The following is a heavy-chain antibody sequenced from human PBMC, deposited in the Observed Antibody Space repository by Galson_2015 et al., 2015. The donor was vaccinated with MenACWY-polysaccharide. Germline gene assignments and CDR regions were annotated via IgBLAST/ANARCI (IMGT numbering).Heavy chain of an antibody. Sequence: SLRLSCAASGFTFSSYGMHWVRQAPGKGLERVAVISYDGSNKYYADSVKGRFTISRDNSKNTLYLQMNSLRAEDTAVYYCAKDSTYYYDSSGPGAFDIWGQGTMVTVSS. CDR2: ISYDGSNK. V-gene: IGHV3-30*18. D-gene: IGHD3-22*01. CDR1: GFTFSSYG. J-gene: IGHJ3*02. CDR3: AKDSTYYYDSSGPGAFDI.